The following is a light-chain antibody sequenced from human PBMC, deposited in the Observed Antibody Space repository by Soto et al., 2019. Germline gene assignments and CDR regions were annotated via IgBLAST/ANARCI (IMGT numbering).Light chain of an antibody. CDR2: EVT. Sequence: QSALTQPPSASGSPGQSVTISCTGTSNDVGYYKYVSWYQHHPGKAPKLIIFEVTERPSGVPARFSGSKSGNTASLTVSGLQVEDEADYYCGSYAGGNTFVFGTGTKVTVL. V-gene: IGLV2-8*01. CDR1: SNDVGYYKY. J-gene: IGLJ1*01. CDR3: GSYAGGNTFV.